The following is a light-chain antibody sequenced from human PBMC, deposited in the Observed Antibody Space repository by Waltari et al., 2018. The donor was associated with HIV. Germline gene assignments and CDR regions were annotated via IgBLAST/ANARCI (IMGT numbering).Light chain of an antibody. V-gene: IGLV2-23*02. J-gene: IGLJ2*01. Sequence: QSALTQPASVSGPPGQSITISCTGTSDALGGSNLVSWYQHHPGKAPRLIIFDVDKRPSGISDRFSGSKSGYTASLTISGLRTEDEADYFCCSKSTIYFGVLFGGGTTLTVL. CDR1: SDALGGSNL. CDR2: DVD. CDR3: CSKSTIYFGVL.